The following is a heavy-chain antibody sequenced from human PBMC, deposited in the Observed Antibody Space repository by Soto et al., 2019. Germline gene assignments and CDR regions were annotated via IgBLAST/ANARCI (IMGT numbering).Heavy chain of an antibody. J-gene: IGHJ4*02. CDR3: AGGGRYYYDSSGYLGFDY. CDR1: GFTFSSYA. CDR2: ISYDGSNK. D-gene: IGHD3-22*01. V-gene: IGHV3-30-3*01. Sequence: QVQLVESGGGVVQPGRSLRLSCAASGFTFSSYAMHWVRQAPGKGLEWVAVISYDGSNKYYADSVKGRFTISRDNSKNTLYLQMNSLRAEDTAVYYCAGGGRYYYDSSGYLGFDYWGQGTLVTVSS.